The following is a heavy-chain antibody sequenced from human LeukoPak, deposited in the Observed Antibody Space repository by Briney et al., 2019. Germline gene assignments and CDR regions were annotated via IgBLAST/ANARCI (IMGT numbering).Heavy chain of an antibody. J-gene: IGHJ3*02. CDR3: ARDRIRFLEWLPPFDAFDI. CDR1: GGTFSSYA. Sequence: GSSVKVSCKASGGTFSSYAISWVRQAPGQGLEWMGRIIPIFGTANYAQKFQDRVTLTTDTATSTAYMELRSLRSDDTAIYYCARDRIRFLEWLPPFDAFDIWGQGTLVVVSS. CDR2: IIPIFGTA. D-gene: IGHD3-3*01. V-gene: IGHV1-69*05.